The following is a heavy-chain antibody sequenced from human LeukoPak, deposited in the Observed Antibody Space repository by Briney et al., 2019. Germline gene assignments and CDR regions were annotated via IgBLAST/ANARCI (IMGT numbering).Heavy chain of an antibody. CDR1: GFTFSSYG. D-gene: IGHD6-13*01. CDR2: TRYDGSNK. CDR3: AKGAAAASDY. V-gene: IGHV3-30*02. J-gene: IGHJ4*02. Sequence: GGSLRLSCAATGFTFSSYGMHWVRQAPGKGMEWVAFTRYDGSNKYYADSVKGRFTISRDNSKNTLYLQMNSLRAEDTAVYYCAKGAAAASDYWGQGTLVTVSS.